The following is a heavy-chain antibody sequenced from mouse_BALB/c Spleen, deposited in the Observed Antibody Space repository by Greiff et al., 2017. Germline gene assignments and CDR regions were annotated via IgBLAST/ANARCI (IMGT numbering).Heavy chain of an antibody. D-gene: IGHD2-3*01. Sequence: EVKLMESGGGLVKPGGSLKLSCAASGFTFSDYYMYWVRQTPEKRLEWVATISDGGSYTYYPDSVKGRFTISRDNAKNNLYLQMSSLKSEDTAMYYCARDRWLLRFFAYWGQGTLVTVSA. CDR2: ISDGGSYT. J-gene: IGHJ3*01. CDR3: ARDRWLLRFFAY. V-gene: IGHV5-4*02. CDR1: GFTFSDYY.